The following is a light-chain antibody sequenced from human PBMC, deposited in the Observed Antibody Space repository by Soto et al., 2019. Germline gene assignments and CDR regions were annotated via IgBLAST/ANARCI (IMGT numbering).Light chain of an antibody. Sequence: EIALTQSPGTLSLSPGERATLSCRASQSVSNNYLAWYQQKPGQAPRILIYGASNRATGIPDRFSGSGSGTDFTLTISRLEPEDFAVYYCQQYXSSGTFCQGTKVDIK. J-gene: IGKJ1*01. CDR1: QSVSNNY. CDR2: GAS. CDR3: QQYXSSGT. V-gene: IGKV3-20*01.